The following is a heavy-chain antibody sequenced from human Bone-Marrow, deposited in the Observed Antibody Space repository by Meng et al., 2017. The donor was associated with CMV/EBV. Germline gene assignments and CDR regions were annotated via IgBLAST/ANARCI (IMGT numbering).Heavy chain of an antibody. V-gene: IGHV3-30-3*01. Sequence: LVGAGGVWVQPGGSLRHSCAASGFTFSSYAMHWVRQAPGKGLEWVAVISYDGSNKYYADSVKGRFTISRDNSKNTLYLQMNSLRAEDTAVYYCARDRARTGFDYWGQGTLVTVSS. J-gene: IGHJ4*02. CDR2: ISYDGSNK. CDR1: GFTFSSYA. CDR3: ARDRARTGFDY. D-gene: IGHD1-14*01.